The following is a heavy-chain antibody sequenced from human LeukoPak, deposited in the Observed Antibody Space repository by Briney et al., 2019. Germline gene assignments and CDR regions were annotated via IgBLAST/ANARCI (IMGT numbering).Heavy chain of an antibody. CDR1: GFTFSSYS. CDR3: ARGPDSSGYYHPPLYYFDY. Sequence: GGSLRLSCAASGFTFSSYSMNWVRQAPGKRLEWVSYISSSSSTIYYADSVKGRFTISRDNAKNSLYLQMNSLRAEDTAVYYCARGPDSSGYYHPPLYYFDYWGQGTLVTVSS. J-gene: IGHJ4*02. CDR2: ISSSSSTI. D-gene: IGHD3-22*01. V-gene: IGHV3-48*01.